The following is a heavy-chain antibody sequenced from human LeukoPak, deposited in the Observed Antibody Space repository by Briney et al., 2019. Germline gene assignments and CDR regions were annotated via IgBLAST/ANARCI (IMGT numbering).Heavy chain of an antibody. CDR3: ARDRISSGSYYYYYYMDV. CDR1: GFTFSSCG. J-gene: IGHJ6*03. CDR2: ISSSSSYI. V-gene: IGHV3-21*01. D-gene: IGHD1-26*01. Sequence: GGSLRLSRAASGFTFSSCGMNWVRQAPGKGLEWVSSISSSSSYIYYADSVKGRFTISRDNAKNSLYLQMNSLRAEDTAVYYCARDRISSGSYYYYYYMDVWGKGTTVTVSS.